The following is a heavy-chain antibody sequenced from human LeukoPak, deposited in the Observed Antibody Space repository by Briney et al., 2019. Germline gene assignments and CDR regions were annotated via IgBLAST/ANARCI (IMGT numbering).Heavy chain of an antibody. D-gene: IGHD3-22*01. Sequence: GESLKISCKGSGYRFTGYWIGWVRQMPGKGLELMGIIYPGDSDTRYSPSFQGQVTISADKSISTAYLQWSSLKASDTAMYYCARHRHFDYYDSSGYYYAFDIWGQGTMVTVSS. V-gene: IGHV5-51*01. CDR2: IYPGDSDT. CDR3: ARHRHFDYYDSSGYYYAFDI. CDR1: GYRFTGYW. J-gene: IGHJ3*02.